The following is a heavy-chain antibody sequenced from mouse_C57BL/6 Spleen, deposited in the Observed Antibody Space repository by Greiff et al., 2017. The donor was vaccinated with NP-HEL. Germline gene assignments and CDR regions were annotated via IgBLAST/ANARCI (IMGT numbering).Heavy chain of an antibody. D-gene: IGHD1-1*01. CDR1: GYTFTSYG. CDR2: IYPRSGNT. V-gene: IGHV1-81*01. Sequence: VKLMESGAELARPGASVKLSCKASGYTFTSYGISWVKQRTGQDLEWIGEIYPRSGNTHYNEKFKGKATLTADKSSSTAYMELRSLTSEDSAVYFCARNYGSSPWYLGYWGQGTTLTVSS. J-gene: IGHJ2*01. CDR3: ARNYGSSPWYLGY.